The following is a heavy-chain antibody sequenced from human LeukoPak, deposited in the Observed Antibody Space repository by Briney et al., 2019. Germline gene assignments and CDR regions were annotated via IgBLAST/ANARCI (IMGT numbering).Heavy chain of an antibody. CDR1: GFTFSNYA. CDR2: ITGSGGNT. V-gene: IGHV3-23*01. Sequence: GGSLRLSCAASGFTFSNYAMSWVRQAPGKGREWVSAITGSGGNTYYADSVKGRFTISRDNSKNTVFLQMNSLRAEDTAVYYCAKWGDYDVLTGYYVSDYWGQGTLVTVSS. CDR3: AKWGDYDVLTGYYVSDY. D-gene: IGHD3-9*01. J-gene: IGHJ4*02.